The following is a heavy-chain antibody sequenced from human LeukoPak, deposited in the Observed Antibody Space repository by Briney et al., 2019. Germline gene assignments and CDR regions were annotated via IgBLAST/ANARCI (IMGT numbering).Heavy chain of an antibody. V-gene: IGHV4-59*01. Sequence: PSETLSLTCTVSGGSISSDYWSWIRQSPGKGLEWIGYIYYGGTTSYNPSLKSRVTISLDTSKNQFSLKLSSVTAADTAVYYCARGANWGSPDYWGQGTLVTVFS. D-gene: IGHD7-27*01. J-gene: IGHJ4*02. CDR1: GGSISSDY. CDR2: IYYGGTT. CDR3: ARGANWGSPDY.